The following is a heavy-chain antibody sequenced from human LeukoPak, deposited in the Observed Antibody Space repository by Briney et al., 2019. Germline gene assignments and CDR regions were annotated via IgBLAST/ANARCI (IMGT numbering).Heavy chain of an antibody. D-gene: IGHD2-2*01. Sequence: SQTLSLTCAISGDSDSRNNIAWNWIRQSPSRGLEWLGRTYYKSQWYYDYAPSVRSRITINPDTSKNQFSLQLNSVSPEDTAVYYCARGRDVVVLPAADFDYWGQGILVTVSS. CDR2: TYYKSQWYY. CDR3: ARGRDVVVLPAADFDY. J-gene: IGHJ4*02. V-gene: IGHV6-1*01. CDR1: GDSDSRNNIA.